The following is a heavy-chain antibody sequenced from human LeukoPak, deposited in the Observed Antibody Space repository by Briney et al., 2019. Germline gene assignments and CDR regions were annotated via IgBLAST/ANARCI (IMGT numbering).Heavy chain of an antibody. Sequence: ASVKVSCKTSGYSFTAYYMHWVRQAPGKGLEWMGGFDPEDGETIYAQKFQGRVTMTEDTSTDTAYMELSSLRSEDTAVYYCATGGTYYDILTGYSPNPFDYWGQGTLVTVSS. D-gene: IGHD3-9*01. J-gene: IGHJ4*02. CDR2: FDPEDGET. V-gene: IGHV1-24*01. CDR3: ATGGTYYDILTGYSPNPFDY. CDR1: GYSFTAYY.